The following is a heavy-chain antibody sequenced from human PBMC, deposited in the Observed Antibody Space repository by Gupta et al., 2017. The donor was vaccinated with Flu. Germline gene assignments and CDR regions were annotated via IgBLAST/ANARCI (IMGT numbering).Heavy chain of an antibody. CDR1: GCTFSSYG. CDR3: ARSVRGGSEGKGDAFDV. Sequence: QVQLVESGGGVVQPGRSLRLSCAASGCTFSSYGMHWVRQAQGRGLEWLAVILHDDSQQYYVESLEGRLNTSRDDPKNTLYLQMNSLRAEDTAVYSGARSVRGGSEGKGDAFDVWGQGTRGTVSS. J-gene: IGHJ3*01. D-gene: IGHD3-16*01. CDR2: ILHDDSQQ. V-gene: IGHV3-33*01.